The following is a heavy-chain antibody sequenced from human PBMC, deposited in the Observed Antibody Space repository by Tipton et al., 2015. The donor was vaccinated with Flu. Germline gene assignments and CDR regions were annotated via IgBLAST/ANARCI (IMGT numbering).Heavy chain of an antibody. CDR1: GEALGSSYY. V-gene: IGHV4-38-2*02. Sequence: GEALGSSYYWAWIRQPPGRGLEWIGNIHTSAGTYYNLSLKSRVTISVDTSKNQFSLKLSSVTAADTAVYYCARGYGLDYWGQGTLVTVSS. J-gene: IGHJ4*02. CDR3: ARGYGLDY. D-gene: IGHD1-14*01. CDR2: IHTSAGT.